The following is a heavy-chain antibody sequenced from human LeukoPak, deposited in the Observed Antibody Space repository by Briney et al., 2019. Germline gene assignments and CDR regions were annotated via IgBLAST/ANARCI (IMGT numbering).Heavy chain of an antibody. D-gene: IGHD6-6*01. J-gene: IGHJ5*02. Sequence: PSETLSLTCTVSGGSISSSSYYWGWIRQPPGKGLEWIGSIYYSGSTYYNPFLKSRVTISVDTSKNQFSLKLSSVTAADTAVYYCARLSSSSWSYWFDPWGQGTLVTVSS. CDR2: IYYSGST. V-gene: IGHV4-39*01. CDR1: GGSISSSSYY. CDR3: ARLSSSSWSYWFDP.